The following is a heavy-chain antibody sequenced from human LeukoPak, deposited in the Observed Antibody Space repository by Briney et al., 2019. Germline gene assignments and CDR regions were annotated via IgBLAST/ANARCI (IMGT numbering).Heavy chain of an antibody. D-gene: IGHD2-15*01. CDR1: GFTFSSYA. J-gene: IGHJ4*02. Sequence: GGSLRLSCAASGFTFSSYAMHWVRQAPGKGLEWVAVISYDGSNKYYADSVKGRFTISRDNSKNTLYLQMNSLRAEDTAVYYCARTRGLYCSGGGCHLTSTFDYWGQGTLVTVSS. CDR2: ISYDGSNK. CDR3: ARTRGLYCSGGGCHLTSTFDY. V-gene: IGHV3-30*04.